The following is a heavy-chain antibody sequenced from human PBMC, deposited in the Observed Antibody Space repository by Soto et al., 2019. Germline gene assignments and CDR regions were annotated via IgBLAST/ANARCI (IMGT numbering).Heavy chain of an antibody. CDR3: ERGAGFSYDRTWFDI. D-gene: IGHD5-18*01. CDR1: GASDRSRNYY. Sequence: ETLAVPCPVSGASDRSRNYYGSWIREAPGKGLEWVGHIYYTGSTNYNPSLNNRVTISVDTSKNHFSLQLTSVTAADTADYYCERGAGFSYDRTWFDIWGQGTLVTVYS. V-gene: IGHV4-61*03. CDR2: IYYTGST. J-gene: IGHJ5*02.